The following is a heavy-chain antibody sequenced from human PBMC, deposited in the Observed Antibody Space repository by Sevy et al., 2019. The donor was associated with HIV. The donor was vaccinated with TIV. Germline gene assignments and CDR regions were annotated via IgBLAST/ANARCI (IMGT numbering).Heavy chain of an antibody. CDR3: ARDPPGRDSSGWYFDY. D-gene: IGHD6-19*01. V-gene: IGHV3-30*04. J-gene: IGHJ4*02. CDR1: GFTFSSYA. CDR2: ISYDGSNK. Sequence: GGSLRLSCAASGFTFSSYATHWVRQAPGKGLEWVAVISYDGSNKYYADSVKGRFTISRDNSKNTLYLQMNSLRAEDTAVYYCARDPPGRDSSGWYFDYWGQGTLVTVSS.